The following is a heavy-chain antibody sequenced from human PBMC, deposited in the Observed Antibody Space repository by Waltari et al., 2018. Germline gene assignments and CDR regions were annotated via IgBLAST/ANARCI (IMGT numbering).Heavy chain of an antibody. CDR2: TRNKAKRYTT. CDR1: GGSISSGGYY. CDR3: ARGPDSKYGYAHGMDV. D-gene: IGHD4-4*01. Sequence: VQLQESGPGLVKPSQTLSLTCTVSGGSISSGGYYWSWIRQHPGKGLEWVGRTRNKAKRYTTEHAGSVTGRFTISIDDSKNSVYLQMNSLKTEDTAVYYCARGPDSKYGYAHGMDVWGQGTTVTVSS. V-gene: IGHV3-72*01. J-gene: IGHJ6*02.